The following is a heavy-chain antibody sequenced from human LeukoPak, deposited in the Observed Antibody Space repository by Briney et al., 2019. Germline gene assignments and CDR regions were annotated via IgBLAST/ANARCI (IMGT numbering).Heavy chain of an antibody. J-gene: IGHJ6*02. CDR2: ISAYNGNT. V-gene: IGHV1-18*01. Sequence: ASVNVSCKASGYTFTSYGISWVRQAPGQGLEGMGWISAYNGNTNYAQKLQGRVTMTTDTSTSTAYMELRSLRSDDTAVYYCARAGYSSSWYGGGYYYGMDVWGQGTTVTVSS. D-gene: IGHD6-13*01. CDR1: GYTFTSYG. CDR3: ARAGYSSSWYGGGYYYGMDV.